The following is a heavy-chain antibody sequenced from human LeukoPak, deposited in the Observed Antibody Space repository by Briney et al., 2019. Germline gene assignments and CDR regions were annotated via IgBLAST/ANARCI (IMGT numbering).Heavy chain of an antibody. Sequence: PGGSLRLSCAASGFIFRNYGMNWVRQAPGRGLEWVSRINSDGSSTSYADSVKGRFTISRDNAKNTLYLQMNSLRAEDTAVYYCASEKGFYDSSGHTHDYWGQGTLVTVSS. CDR2: INSDGSST. J-gene: IGHJ4*02. V-gene: IGHV3-74*01. CDR3: ASEKGFYDSSGHTHDY. CDR1: GFIFRNYG. D-gene: IGHD3-22*01.